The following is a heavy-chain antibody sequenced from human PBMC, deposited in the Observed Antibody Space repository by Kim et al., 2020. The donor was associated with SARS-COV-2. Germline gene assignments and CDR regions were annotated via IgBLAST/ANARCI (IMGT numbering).Heavy chain of an antibody. CDR1: GFTFSSYA. D-gene: IGHD6-13*01. CDR2: ISSNGGST. Sequence: GGSLRLSCSASGFTFSSYAMHWVRQAPGKGLEYVSAISSNGGSTYYADSVKGRFTISRYNSKNTLYLQMSSLRAEDTAVYYCVKATYSSSRYPSDYWGQGTLVTVSS. J-gene: IGHJ4*02. V-gene: IGHV3-64D*09. CDR3: VKATYSSSRYPSDY.